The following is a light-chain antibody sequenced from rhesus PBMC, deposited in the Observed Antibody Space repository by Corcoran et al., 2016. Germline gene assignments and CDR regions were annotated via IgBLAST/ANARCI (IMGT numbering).Light chain of an antibody. J-gene: IGKJ4*01. CDR1: AIVNNH. Sequence: DIQMTQSPSSLSAPIGERVTVTCRASAIVNNHLNWYQHKPGKAPKFLIYKASNLQDGVPSRFSGCGSGTDYTLTLSSLQAEDVATYSCQQSFGVPPSFGGGAKVDLK. CDR3: QQSFGVPPS. V-gene: IGKV1-74*01. CDR2: KAS.